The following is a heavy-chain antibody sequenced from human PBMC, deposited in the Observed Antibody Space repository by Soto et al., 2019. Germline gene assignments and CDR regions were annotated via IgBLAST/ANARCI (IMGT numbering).Heavy chain of an antibody. J-gene: IGHJ4*02. V-gene: IGHV3-9*01. CDR3: AKGSTYYYGSGSYPDY. Sequence: EVQLVESGGGLVQPGRSLRLSCAASGFTLAANAMHWVRQATGKGLGWVSGISGNSGSIDSADSVKGRFTISRDNAKNSLYLQLNSMRAEDTALYYCAKGSTYYYGSGSYPDYWGQGTLVTASS. D-gene: IGHD3-10*01. CDR1: GFTLAANA. CDR2: ISGNSGSI.